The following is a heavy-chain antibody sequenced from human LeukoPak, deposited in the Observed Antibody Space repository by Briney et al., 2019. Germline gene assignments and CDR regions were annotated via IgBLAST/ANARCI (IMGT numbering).Heavy chain of an antibody. CDR3: AREKGSSSWYGEFDY. CDR1: GGTFSSYA. J-gene: IGHJ4*02. V-gene: IGHV1-69*04. Sequence: SVKVSCKASGGTFSSYAISWLRQAPGQGLEWMGRIIPILGIANYAQKFQGRVTITADKSTSTAYMELSSLRSEDTAVYYCAREKGSSSWYGEFDYWGQGTLVTVSS. D-gene: IGHD6-13*01. CDR2: IIPILGIA.